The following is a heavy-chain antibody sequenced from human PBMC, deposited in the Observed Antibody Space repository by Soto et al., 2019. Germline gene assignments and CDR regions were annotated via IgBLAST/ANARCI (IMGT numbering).Heavy chain of an antibody. CDR3: AREGYYSGSGSYSPPRYYGMDV. D-gene: IGHD3-10*01. CDR2: ISAYNDYT. V-gene: IGHV1-18*01. Sequence: QVQLVQSGAEVKKPGSSVKVSCKASGYTFISYGISWVRQAPGQGLEWMGWISAYNDYTNYAQKLQGRVTMTTDTSTRIAYLERRSLRSVDKAVYYCAREGYYSGSGSYSPPRYYGMDVWGQGTTVTVSS. J-gene: IGHJ6*02. CDR1: GYTFISYG.